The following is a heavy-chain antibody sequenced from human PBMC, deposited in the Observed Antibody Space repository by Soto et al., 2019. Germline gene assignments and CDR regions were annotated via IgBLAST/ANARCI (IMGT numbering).Heavy chain of an antibody. CDR2: IYWNDDN. J-gene: IGHJ6*04. CDR3: GGYTVLTGYHGYGMAV. Sequence: QITLKASGPTLVKPTQTLTLTCTFSGFSLSTGGVGVGWIRQPPGKAPEWLALIYWNDDNRYSPSLNSRLTITKDTSKTRVVLKITNMDPVATATYYCGGYTVLTGYHGYGMAVWGKGTTVTASS. D-gene: IGHD3-9*01. CDR1: GFSLSTGGVG. V-gene: IGHV2-5*01.